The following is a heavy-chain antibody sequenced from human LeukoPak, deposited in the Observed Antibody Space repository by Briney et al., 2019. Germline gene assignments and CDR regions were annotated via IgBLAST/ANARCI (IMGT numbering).Heavy chain of an antibody. CDR1: GFTFSDSY. J-gene: IGHJ5*02. V-gene: IGHV3-11*05. CDR2: ISSTSSHT. Sequence: GGSLRLSCAASGFTFSDSYMSWIRQAAGKGLEWVSYISSTSSHTNYADSVKGRFTISRDNAKKSLYLQMNSLRAEDAAVYYCARGSARWFDPWGQGTLVTVSS. CDR3: ARGSARWFDP.